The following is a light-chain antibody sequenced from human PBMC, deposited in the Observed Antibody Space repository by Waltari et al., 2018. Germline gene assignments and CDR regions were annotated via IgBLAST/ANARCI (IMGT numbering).Light chain of an antibody. CDR1: QSVSSF. Sequence: EVVFTQSPATLSLSPGERATPPCRASQSVSSFLAWYQQKPGQAPRLLIYDASNRATGIPARFSGSGSGTDFTLTISSLEPEDFAVYYCQQRSNVLFAFGPGTKVDFK. J-gene: IGKJ3*01. CDR3: QQRSNVLFA. V-gene: IGKV3-11*01. CDR2: DAS.